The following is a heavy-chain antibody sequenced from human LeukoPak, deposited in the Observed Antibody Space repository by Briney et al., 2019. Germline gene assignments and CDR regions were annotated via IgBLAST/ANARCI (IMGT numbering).Heavy chain of an antibody. Sequence: PSETLSLTCTDSGASISSYYWSWIRQPAGKGLEWIGRIYTSGSTSYNPSLQSRVTMSVDTSKNQFSLRLSSVTAADTAIYYCARGLGLGSAWLNFDSWGQGALVTVSS. J-gene: IGHJ4*02. CDR3: ARGLGLGSAWLNFDS. V-gene: IGHV4-4*07. CDR2: IYTSGST. D-gene: IGHD6-19*01. CDR1: GASISSYY.